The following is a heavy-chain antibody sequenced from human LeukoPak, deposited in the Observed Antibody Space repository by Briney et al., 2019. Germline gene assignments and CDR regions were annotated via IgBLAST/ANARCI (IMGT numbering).Heavy chain of an antibody. V-gene: IGHV3-30*02. D-gene: IGHD4-17*01. CDR1: GFFFSEHG. CDR2: IRHDDSKK. Sequence: HPGGSLRLSCAASGFFFSEHGMHWVRQAPGKGLEWVAFIRHDDSKKNYADSVKGRFTISRDNSKNTLSLQMNSLRPDDSAVYYCAKFSYGDYVAWGQGTLVTVSS. CDR3: AKFSYGDYVA. J-gene: IGHJ5*02.